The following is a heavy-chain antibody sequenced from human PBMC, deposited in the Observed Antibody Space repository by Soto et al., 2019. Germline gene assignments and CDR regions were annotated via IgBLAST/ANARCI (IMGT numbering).Heavy chain of an antibody. CDR1: GYTFTSYA. Sequence: ASVKVSCKASGYTFTSYAMHWVRQAPGQRLEWMGWMNPSSGNTGYAQKFQGRVTMTRNTSISTAYMELSSLRSEDTAVYYCAREAAALGNDYWGQGTLVTVSS. D-gene: IGHD2-2*01. V-gene: IGHV1-8*02. J-gene: IGHJ4*02. CDR2: MNPSSGNT. CDR3: AREAAALGNDY.